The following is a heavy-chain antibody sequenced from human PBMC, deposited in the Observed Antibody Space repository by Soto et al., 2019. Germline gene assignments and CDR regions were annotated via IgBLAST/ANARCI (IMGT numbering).Heavy chain of an antibody. D-gene: IGHD3-10*01. CDR2: IKKKSDGGTT. Sequence: EVQLVQSGGGLVKPGGSLRLSCAGSGFSVNNAWMTWVRQAPGQGLECVGRIKKKSDGGTTDYAAPVKGRFTISRDDSKNTLYLEMNSLETEDTAVYYCDTGIGTIDYWGQGTLVTVSS. CDR1: GFSVNNAW. V-gene: IGHV3-15*01. CDR3: DTGIGTIDY. J-gene: IGHJ4*02.